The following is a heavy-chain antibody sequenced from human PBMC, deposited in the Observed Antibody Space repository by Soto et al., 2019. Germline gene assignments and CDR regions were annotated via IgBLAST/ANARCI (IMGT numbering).Heavy chain of an antibody. CDR1: GGTFSTYT. Sequence: QVQLVQSGAEVRKPGSSVKVSCKASGGTFSTYTINWVRQAPGQGLEWMGRIIPMLGITNYAQKFQGRVTITADKSTNTAYMEVSSLRSEDTAVYYCARDVDMAVWGQGTMVTVSS. V-gene: IGHV1-69*08. J-gene: IGHJ3*01. CDR2: IIPMLGIT. CDR3: ARDVDMAV.